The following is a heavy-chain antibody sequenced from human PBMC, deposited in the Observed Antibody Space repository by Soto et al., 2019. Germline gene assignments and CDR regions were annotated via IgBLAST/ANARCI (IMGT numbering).Heavy chain of an antibody. CDR2: INPFDGSR. D-gene: IGHD3-10*01. CDR3: SRVDPGETYPFAH. V-gene: IGHV1-46*03. CDR1: GYFFTSYY. Sequence: ASVKVSCKASGYFFTSYYIHWVRQAPGQGLEWMGWINPFDGSRMFAQSFQGRVTMTRDTSTSTVYMEVSSLRSEDTAVYYCSRVDPGETYPFAHWGQGTLVTVSS. J-gene: IGHJ4*02.